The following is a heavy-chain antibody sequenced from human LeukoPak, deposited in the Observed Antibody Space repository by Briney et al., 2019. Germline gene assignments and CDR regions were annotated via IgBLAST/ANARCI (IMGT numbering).Heavy chain of an antibody. V-gene: IGHV3-30*02. CDR1: GFTVSSNY. CDR2: MRYDGSNT. CDR3: ANGPHYNILTGFYKVRSHLDY. J-gene: IGHJ4*02. D-gene: IGHD3-9*01. Sequence: GGSLRLSCAASGFTVSSNYMSWVRQAPGKGLEWLAFMRYDGSNTHYADSVKGRFTISRDNSKNTLFLQMNSLRSEDTALYYCANGPHYNILTGFYKVRSHLDYWGQGILVTVSS.